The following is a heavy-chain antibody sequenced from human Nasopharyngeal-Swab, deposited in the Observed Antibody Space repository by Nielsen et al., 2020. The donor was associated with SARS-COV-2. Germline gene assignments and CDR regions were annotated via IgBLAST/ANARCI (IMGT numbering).Heavy chain of an antibody. D-gene: IGHD2-2*01. V-gene: IGHV1-3*01. Sequence: ASVKVSCKASGYTFTSYAMRWVRQAPGQRLEWMGWINAGNGNTKYSQKFQGRVTITRDTSASTAYMELSSLRSEDTAVYYCARPLVPAALHYYYYGMDVWGQGTTVTVSS. CDR1: GYTFTSYA. CDR2: INAGNGNT. J-gene: IGHJ6*02. CDR3: ARPLVPAALHYYYYGMDV.